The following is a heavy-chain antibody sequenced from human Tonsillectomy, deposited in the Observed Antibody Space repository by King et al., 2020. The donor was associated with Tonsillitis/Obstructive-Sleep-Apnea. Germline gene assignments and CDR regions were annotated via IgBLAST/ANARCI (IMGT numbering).Heavy chain of an antibody. CDR1: GFTFSSYA. V-gene: IGHV3-64D*06. J-gene: IGHJ4*02. CDR3: VRKGQTTVTYDY. Sequence: VQLVESGGGLVQPGGSLRLSCSASGFTFSSYAMHWVRQAPGKGLEYVSAIGSNGGSTYYADSVKGRFTISRDNSKNTLYLQMSSLRTEDTAVYYCVRKGQTTVTYDYWGQGTLVTVSS. D-gene: IGHD4-17*01. CDR2: IGSNGGST.